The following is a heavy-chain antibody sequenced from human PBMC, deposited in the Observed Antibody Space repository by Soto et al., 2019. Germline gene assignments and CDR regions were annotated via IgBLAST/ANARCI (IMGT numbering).Heavy chain of an antibody. D-gene: IGHD4-17*01. CDR3: ARAPAAVTTPTRVYFDY. Sequence: QVQLQESGPGLVKPSQTLSLTCTVSGGSISSGGYYWSWIRQHPGKGLEWIGYIYYSGSSYYNPSLKSRVTISVDTSKNQFSLKLSSVTAADTAVYYCARAPAAVTTPTRVYFDYWGQGTLVTVSS. J-gene: IGHJ4*02. CDR1: GGSISSGGYY. CDR2: IYYSGSS. V-gene: IGHV4-31*03.